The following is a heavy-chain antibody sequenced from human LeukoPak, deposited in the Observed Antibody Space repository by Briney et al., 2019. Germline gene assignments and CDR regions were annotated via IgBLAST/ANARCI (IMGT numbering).Heavy chain of an antibody. CDR1: GDSVSNSNSF. V-gene: IGHV4-39*01. CDR2: ISYTGRS. Sequence: SETLSPTCTVSGDSVSNSNSFWGSIRQPPGKGLEWIGTISYTGRSYYNPSLKSRVTISVDTSRNQFSLRLNSVTAADTAVYYCLRHVGFSSGFDLWGQGTLVTVSS. J-gene: IGHJ4*02. D-gene: IGHD6-19*01. CDR3: LRHVGFSSGFDL.